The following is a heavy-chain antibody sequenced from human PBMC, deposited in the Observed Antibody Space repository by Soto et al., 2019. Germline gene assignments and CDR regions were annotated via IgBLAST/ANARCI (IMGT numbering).Heavy chain of an antibody. Sequence: GGSLRLSCAASGFTFDDYAMHWGRQAPGKGMEWVSGISWNSGSIGYADSVKGRFTISRDNAKNSLYLQMNSLRAEDTALYYCAKAYCSGGSCYYGGYYYGMDVWGQGTTVTVSS. CDR2: ISWNSGSI. J-gene: IGHJ6*02. CDR3: AKAYCSGGSCYYGGYYYGMDV. CDR1: GFTFDDYA. D-gene: IGHD2-15*01. V-gene: IGHV3-9*01.